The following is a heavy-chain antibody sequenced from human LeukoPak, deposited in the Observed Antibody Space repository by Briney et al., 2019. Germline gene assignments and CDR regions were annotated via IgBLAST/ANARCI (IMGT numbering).Heavy chain of an antibody. J-gene: IGHJ3*02. V-gene: IGHV3-30-3*01. CDR2: ISYDGSNK. D-gene: IGHD2-2*01. Sequence: GGSLRLSCAASGFTFSSYAMHWVRQAPGKGLEWVAVISYDGSNKYYADSVKGRFTISRDNAKNSLYLQMNSLRAEDAAVYYCARPYCSSTSCRGAFDIWGQGTMVTVSS. CDR3: ARPYCSSTSCRGAFDI. CDR1: GFTFSSYA.